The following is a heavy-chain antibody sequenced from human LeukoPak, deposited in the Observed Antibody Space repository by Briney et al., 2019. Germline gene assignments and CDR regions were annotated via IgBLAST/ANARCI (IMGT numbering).Heavy chain of an antibody. CDR3: AKRVVAATRPYYYGMDV. CDR2: ISGSGGST. D-gene: IGHD2-15*01. CDR1: GFTFSSYA. V-gene: IGHV3-23*01. J-gene: IGHJ6*02. Sequence: GGSLRLSCAASGFTFSSYAMSWVGQAPGKGLEWVSAISGSGGSTYYADSVKGRFTISRDNSKNTLYLQMNSLRAEDTAVYYCAKRVVAATRPYYYGMDVWGQGTTVTVSS.